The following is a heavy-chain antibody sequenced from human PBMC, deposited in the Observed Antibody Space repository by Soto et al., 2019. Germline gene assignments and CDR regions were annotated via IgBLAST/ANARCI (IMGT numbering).Heavy chain of an antibody. V-gene: IGHV3-11*01. Sequence: HVKLVESGGGLVKPGGSLRLSCAASGFTFSDYYMSWIRQAPGKGLEWVSYISSSGSNIYYADSVKGRFTISRDNAKNSLYLQMNSLRAEDTAVYDCARDSFSLGSPPPGDWGQGTLVTVSS. CDR1: GFTFSDYY. CDR3: ARDSFSLGSPPPGD. D-gene: IGHD3-16*01. CDR2: ISSSGSNI. J-gene: IGHJ4*02.